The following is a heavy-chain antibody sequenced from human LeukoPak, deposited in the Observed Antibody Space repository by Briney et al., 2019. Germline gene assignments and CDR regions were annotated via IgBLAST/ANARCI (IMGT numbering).Heavy chain of an antibody. V-gene: IGHV3-49*04. CDR2: IRSKAYGGTT. D-gene: IGHD5-12*01. J-gene: IGHJ6*03. CDR1: GFTFGDYA. Sequence: GGSLRLSCTASGFTFGDYAMSWVRQAPGKGLEWVGFIRSKAYGGTTEYAASVKGRFTISRDDSKSIAHLQMNSLKTEDTAVYYCTTGSDYEDYYYYYMDVWGKGTTVTISS. CDR3: TTGSDYEDYYYYYMDV.